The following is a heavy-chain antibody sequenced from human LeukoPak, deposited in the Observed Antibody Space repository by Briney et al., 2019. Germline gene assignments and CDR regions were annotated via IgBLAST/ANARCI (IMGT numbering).Heavy chain of an antibody. CDR1: GFTFSSYS. CDR2: ISSSSSYI. CDR3: ARSSYGSGSYDY. D-gene: IGHD3-10*01. J-gene: IGHJ4*02. Sequence: GGSLRLSCAASGFTFSSYSMNWVRQASGKGLEWVSSISSSSSYIYYADSVKGRFTISRDNAKNSLYLQMNSLRAEDTAVYYCARSSYGSGSYDYWGQGTLVTVSS. V-gene: IGHV3-21*01.